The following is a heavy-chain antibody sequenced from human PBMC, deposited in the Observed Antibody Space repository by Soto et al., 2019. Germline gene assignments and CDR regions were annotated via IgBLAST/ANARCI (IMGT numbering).Heavy chain of an antibody. CDR2: IYYSGST. CDR1: GGSISSGDYY. Sequence: SETLSLTCTVSGGSISSGDYYWSWIRQPPGKGLEWIGYIYYSGSTYYNPSLKSRVTISVDTSKNQFSLKLSSVTAADTAVYYCARVETAHGDLYYFDYWGQGTLVTVS. D-gene: IGHD4-17*01. V-gene: IGHV4-30-4*02. J-gene: IGHJ4*02. CDR3: ARVETAHGDLYYFDY.